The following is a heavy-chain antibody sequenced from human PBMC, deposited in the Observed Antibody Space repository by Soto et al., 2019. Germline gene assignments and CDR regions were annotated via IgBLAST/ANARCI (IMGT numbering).Heavy chain of an antibody. CDR2: ISYDGNTK. D-gene: IGHD3-22*01. CDR3: ARGGAGAYYFDSSGYHIDY. V-gene: IGHV3-30*03. J-gene: IGHJ4*02. Sequence: MHWVSQAPGKGLEWEAVISYDGNTKYYADSVKGRFAISRDNSKNALYLQMNSLRAEDTAVYYCARGGAGAYYFDSSGYHIDYWGQGTLVTVSS.